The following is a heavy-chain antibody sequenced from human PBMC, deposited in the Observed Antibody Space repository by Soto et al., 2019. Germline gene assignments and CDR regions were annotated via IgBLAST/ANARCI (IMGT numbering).Heavy chain of an antibody. V-gene: IGHV3-7*04. J-gene: IGHJ4*02. D-gene: IGHD3-22*01. CDR3: ARDYGSDYYHDSSGFEY. CDR1: GFPFSNHW. CDR2: IKQDGNDK. Sequence: GGSLRLSCSASGFPFSNHWMSWVRQAPGKGLEWVANIKQDGNDKNYVDSVKGRFTIYRDNAENSLDLQMNSLRVEDTAVYYCARDYGSDYYHDSSGFEYWGQGILVTVSS.